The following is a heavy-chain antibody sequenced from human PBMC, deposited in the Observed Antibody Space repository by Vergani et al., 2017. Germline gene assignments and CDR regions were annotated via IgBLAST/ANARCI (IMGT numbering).Heavy chain of an antibody. CDR2: IDHTGRP. J-gene: IGHJ6*03. D-gene: IGHD4-11*01. CDR3: ARGNTETNGHLYYYYYMDV. CDR1: GGSFTSYH. V-gene: IGHV4-34*01. Sequence: QVQLQQWGGGLLKPSETLSLTCVVNGGSFTSYHWTWIRQSPGEGLEWVGDIDHTGRPDYNPSLKSRLTMSVDKSRNQFSLTLTSVTATDTAIYFCARGNTETNGHLYYYYYMDVWGQGTAVTVS.